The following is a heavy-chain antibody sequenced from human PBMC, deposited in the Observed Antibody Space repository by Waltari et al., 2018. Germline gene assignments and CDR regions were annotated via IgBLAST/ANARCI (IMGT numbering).Heavy chain of an antibody. V-gene: IGHV4-30-4*01. CDR1: GGSLSSGDYY. Sequence: QVRLQESGPGVVKPSQTLSLTCTVSGGSLSSGDYYWSWIRQPPGKGLEWIGSIYYNGNSYYNPALKSRLTMSVDTSKNQFSLKVSSVTAADTAVYDCASPHYYHAGSYIDYWGQGTLVTVSS. J-gene: IGHJ4*02. D-gene: IGHD3-10*01. CDR2: IYYNGNS. CDR3: ASPHYYHAGSYIDY.